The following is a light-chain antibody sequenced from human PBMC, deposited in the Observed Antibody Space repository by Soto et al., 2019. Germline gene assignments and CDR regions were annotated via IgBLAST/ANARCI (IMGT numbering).Light chain of an antibody. CDR2: GNS. CDR1: NSNIGAGYD. Sequence: QSVLTQPPSVSGAPGQRVTISCTGYNSNIGAGYDVHWYQQLPGTAPKLLIYGNSNRPSGVPDRFSASESGTSASLAITGLQAEDEADYYCQSYDSSLSGGVFGGGTKVTVL. V-gene: IGLV1-40*01. CDR3: QSYDSSLSGGV. J-gene: IGLJ3*02.